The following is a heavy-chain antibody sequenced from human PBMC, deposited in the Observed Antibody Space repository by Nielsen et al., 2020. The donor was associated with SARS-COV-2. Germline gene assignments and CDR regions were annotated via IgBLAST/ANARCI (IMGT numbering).Heavy chain of an antibody. CDR3: ARAYGGNHDY. Sequence: SETLSLTCTVSGGSISSSSYYWSWIRQPPGKGLEWIGYIYYSGSTNYNPSLKSRVTISVDTSKNQFSLKLSSVTAADTAVYYCARAYGGNHDYWGQGTLVTVSS. CDR2: IYYSGST. D-gene: IGHD4-23*01. J-gene: IGHJ4*02. V-gene: IGHV4-61*01. CDR1: GGSISSSSYY.